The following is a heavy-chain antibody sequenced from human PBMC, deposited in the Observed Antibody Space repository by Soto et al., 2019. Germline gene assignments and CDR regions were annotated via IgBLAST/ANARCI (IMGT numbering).Heavy chain of an antibody. Sequence: ASVKVSCKASGYSFGTSGISWVRQAPGQGLEWMGWISAYNGSTNYDQKLQDRATMTTDTSTNTAYLELRSLRSDDTAVYYCARAGQYYDSSGYANWGQGTLVTVSS. CDR1: GYSFGTSG. CDR2: ISAYNGST. CDR3: ARAGQYYDSSGYAN. V-gene: IGHV1-18*01. J-gene: IGHJ4*02. D-gene: IGHD3-22*01.